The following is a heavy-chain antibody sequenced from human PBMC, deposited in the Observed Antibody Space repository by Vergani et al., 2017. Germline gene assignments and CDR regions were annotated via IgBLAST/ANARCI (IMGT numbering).Heavy chain of an antibody. CDR2: IYYSGST. Sequence: QVQLQESGPGLVKPSQTLSLTCTVSGGSISSGDYYWSWIRQPPGKGLEWIVYIYYSGSTYYNPSLKSRVTISVDTSKNQFSLKLSSVTAAATAVYYCARGGYYDFWSGYSREENFDYWGQGTLVTVSS. CDR1: GGSISSGDYY. CDR3: ARGGYYDFWSGYSREENFDY. D-gene: IGHD3-3*01. J-gene: IGHJ4*02. V-gene: IGHV4-30-4*01.